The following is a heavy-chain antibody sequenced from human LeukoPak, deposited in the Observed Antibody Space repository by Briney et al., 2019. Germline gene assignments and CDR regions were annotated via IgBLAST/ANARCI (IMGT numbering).Heavy chain of an antibody. Sequence: SETLSLTCAVSGGSISTNNWWNWVRQPPGKGLEWIGEIHHSGSTNYNPSLQSRVTISVDTSKNQFSLKLSSVTAADTAVYYCARAGGYDWKIFDYWGQGTLVTVSS. V-gene: IGHV4-4*02. CDR1: GGSISTNNW. D-gene: IGHD5-12*01. J-gene: IGHJ4*02. CDR2: IHHSGST. CDR3: ARAGGYDWKIFDY.